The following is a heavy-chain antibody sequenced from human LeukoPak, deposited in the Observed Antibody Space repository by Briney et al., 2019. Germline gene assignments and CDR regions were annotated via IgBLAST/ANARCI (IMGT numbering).Heavy chain of an antibody. J-gene: IGHJ4*02. D-gene: IGHD2-21*01. CDR3: AGGGENFDY. V-gene: IGHV4-59*01. CDR1: GGSISSYY. CDR2: IYYSGST. Sequence: SETLSLTCTVSGGSISSYYWSWIRQPPGKGLEWIGYIYYSGSTNCNPSLKSRVTISVDTSKNQFSLKLSSVTAADTAVYYCAGGGENFDYWGQGTLVTVSS.